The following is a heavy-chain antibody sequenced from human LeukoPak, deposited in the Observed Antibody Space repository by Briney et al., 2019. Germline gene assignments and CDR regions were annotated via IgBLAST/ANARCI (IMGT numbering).Heavy chain of an antibody. Sequence: GGSLRLSCAASGFIFRNYAMSWVRQAPGKGLEWVSAITGSGDTTYYADSVKGRFTVSRDNSKNTLYVEMNTLRAEDTAAYYCAKWGDYDILTGYYVSDFWGQGTLVTVSS. J-gene: IGHJ4*02. CDR1: GFIFRNYA. CDR3: AKWGDYDILTGYYVSDF. D-gene: IGHD3-9*01. CDR2: ITGSGDTT. V-gene: IGHV3-23*01.